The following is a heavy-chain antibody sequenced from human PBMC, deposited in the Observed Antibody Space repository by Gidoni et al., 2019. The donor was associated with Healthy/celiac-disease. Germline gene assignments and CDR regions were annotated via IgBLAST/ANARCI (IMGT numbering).Heavy chain of an antibody. J-gene: IGHJ4*02. V-gene: IGHV4-61*02. CDR3: ARDRVGRGLGVDY. CDR2: IYTSGST. D-gene: IGHD3-10*01. CDR1: GGSISSGSYS. Sequence: QVQLQASGPGLVNPSPTLSLTCTVPGGSISSGSYSWSWIRQPAGKGLEWIGRIYTSGSTNYNPSLKSRVTMSVDTSKNQFSLKLSSVTAADTAVYYCARDRVGRGLGVDYWGQGTLVTVSS.